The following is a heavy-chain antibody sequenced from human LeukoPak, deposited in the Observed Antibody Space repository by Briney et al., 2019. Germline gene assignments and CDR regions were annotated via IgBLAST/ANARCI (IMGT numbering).Heavy chain of an antibody. CDR1: GGSISTYY. D-gene: IGHD2-15*01. Sequence: SETLSLTCTVSGGSISTYYWSWVRQPPGKGLEWIGYIYYTGSTSYNPSLKSRVTMSLDASKNQFSLKLSSVTAADTAVYYCARSVEGYCSGGSCYSYYYYMDVWGKGTTVTVSS. J-gene: IGHJ6*03. CDR2: IYYTGST. CDR3: ARSVEGYCSGGSCYSYYYYMDV. V-gene: IGHV4-59*01.